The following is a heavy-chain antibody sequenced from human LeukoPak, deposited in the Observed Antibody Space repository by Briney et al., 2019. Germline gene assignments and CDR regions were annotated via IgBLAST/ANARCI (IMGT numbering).Heavy chain of an antibody. Sequence: TSETLSLTCTVSGVSIINSNYYWGWIRRPPGKGLEWIGNIFYSGNTYYNVSLKSRVSISVDTSKNQFSLKVSSVTATDTAVYFCARRLFTNYFDYWGQGILVTVSS. J-gene: IGHJ4*02. CDR2: IFYSGNT. CDR3: ARRLFTNYFDY. V-gene: IGHV4-39*01. D-gene: IGHD2-2*01. CDR1: GVSIINSNYY.